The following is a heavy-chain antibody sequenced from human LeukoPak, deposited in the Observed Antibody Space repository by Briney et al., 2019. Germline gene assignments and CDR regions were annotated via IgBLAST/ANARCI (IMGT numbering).Heavy chain of an antibody. CDR3: AGGYCSGGSCYWDVNDAFDI. J-gene: IGHJ3*02. V-gene: IGHV4-59*12. CDR2: IYYSGST. D-gene: IGHD2-15*01. Sequence: SETLSLTCTVSGGSISNYYWSWIRQPPGKGLEWIGYIYYSGSTNYNPSLSSRVTISVDTSKNQFSLKLSSVTAADTAVYYCAGGYCSGGSCYWDVNDAFDIWGQGTMVTVSS. CDR1: GGSISNYY.